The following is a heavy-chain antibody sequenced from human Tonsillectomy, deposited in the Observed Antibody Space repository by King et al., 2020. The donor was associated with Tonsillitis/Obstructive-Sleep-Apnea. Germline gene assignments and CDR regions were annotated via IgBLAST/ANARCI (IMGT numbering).Heavy chain of an antibody. CDR1: GGSISSSSYY. J-gene: IGHJ6*03. D-gene: IGHD5-12*01. Sequence: QLQESGPGLVKPSETLSLTCTVSGGSISSSSYYWGWIRQPPGKGLEWIGSIYYSGSTYYNPSLKSRVTISVDTSKNQFSLKLSSVTAADTAVYYCARGLVATSPNNVYYYYYMDVWGKGTTVTVSS. CDR3: ARGLVATSPNNVYYYYYMDV. CDR2: IYYSGST. V-gene: IGHV4-39*01.